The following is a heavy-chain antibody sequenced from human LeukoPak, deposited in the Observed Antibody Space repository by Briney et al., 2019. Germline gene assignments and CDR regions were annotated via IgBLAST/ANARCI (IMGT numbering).Heavy chain of an antibody. V-gene: IGHV1-18*04. CDR1: GYTFTGYY. CDR3: ARERSRGAGNFDY. D-gene: IGHD1-26*01. CDR2: ISTYNGNT. J-gene: IGHJ4*02. Sequence: ASVKVSFKASGYTFTGYYMRWVRQAPGQGLEWMGWISTYNGNTNYAQKLQGRVTMTTDTSTSTAYMELRSLRSDDTAVYYCARERSRGAGNFDYWGQGTLVTVSS.